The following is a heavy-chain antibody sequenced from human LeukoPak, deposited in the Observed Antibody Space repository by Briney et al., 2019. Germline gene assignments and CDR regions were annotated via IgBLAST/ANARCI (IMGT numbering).Heavy chain of an antibody. CDR3: ARGGPYDILTGWILGAFDI. D-gene: IGHD3-9*01. J-gene: IGHJ3*02. Sequence: PSETLSLTCTVSGGSISSSSYYWGWIRQPPGKGLEWIGSIYYSGSTYYNPSLKSRVTISVDTSKNQFSLKLSSVTAADTAVYYCARGGPYDILTGWILGAFDIWGQGTMVTVSS. V-gene: IGHV4-39*07. CDR2: IYYSGST. CDR1: GGSISSSSYY.